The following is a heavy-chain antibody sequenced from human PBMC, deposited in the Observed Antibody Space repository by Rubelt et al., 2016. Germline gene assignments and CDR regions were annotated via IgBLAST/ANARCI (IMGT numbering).Heavy chain of an antibody. CDR3: ARSKGATRDADAFDI. CDR2: INAGNGNT. J-gene: IGHJ3*02. V-gene: IGHV1-3*01. Sequence: HVQLVQSGAEVKKPGASVKVSCKASGYSFTSYAMHWVRQAPGQRLEWMGWINAGNGNTKYSQKFQCTVTITQDISAGTAYMELSSLGAEETAVYYCARSKGATRDADAFDIWGQGTMVTVSS. CDR1: GYSFTSYA. D-gene: IGHD1-26*01.